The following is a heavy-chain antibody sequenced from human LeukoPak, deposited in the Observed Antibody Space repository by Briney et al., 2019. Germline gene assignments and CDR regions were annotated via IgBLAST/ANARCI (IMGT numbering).Heavy chain of an antibody. J-gene: IGHJ5*02. CDR2: IYYSGST. CDR1: GGSISSYY. V-gene: IGHV4-59*01. Sequence: SETLSLTCTVSGGSISSYYWSWIRQPPGKGLEWIGYIYYSGSTNYNPSLKSRVTVSVDASKNQFSLKLSSVTAADTAVYYCARDRVAVAGQYQNWFDPWGQGTLVTVSS. D-gene: IGHD6-19*01. CDR3: ARDRVAVAGQYQNWFDP.